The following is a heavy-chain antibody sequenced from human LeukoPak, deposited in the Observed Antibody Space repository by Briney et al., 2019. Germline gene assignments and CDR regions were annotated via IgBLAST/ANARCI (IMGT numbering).Heavy chain of an antibody. CDR2: ISGSGSST. CDR1: GFTFSSYA. D-gene: IGHD3-22*01. V-gene: IGHV3-23*01. CDR3: AKDAAYYDSSAHDAFDI. Sequence: GGSLRLSCTASGFTFSSYAMSWVRQAPGKGLEWVSAISGSGSSTYYADSVKGRFTISRDNSKNTLYLQMNSLRAEDTAVYYCAKDAAYYDSSAHDAFDIWGQGTMVTVPS. J-gene: IGHJ3*02.